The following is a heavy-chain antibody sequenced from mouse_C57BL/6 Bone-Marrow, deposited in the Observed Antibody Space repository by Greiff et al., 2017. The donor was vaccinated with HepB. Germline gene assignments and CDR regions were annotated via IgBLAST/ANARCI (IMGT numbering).Heavy chain of an antibody. D-gene: IGHD1-3*01. CDR1: GFNIKDYY. CDR3: AMACGNSYYYAMDY. V-gene: IGHV14-2*01. Sequence: EVKLVESGAELVKPGASVKLSCTASGFNIKDYYMHWVKQRTEQGLEWIGRIDPEDGETKYAPKFQGKATITADTSSNTAYLQLSSLTSEDTAVYYCAMACGNSYYYAMDYWGQGTSVTVSS. J-gene: IGHJ4*01. CDR2: IDPEDGET.